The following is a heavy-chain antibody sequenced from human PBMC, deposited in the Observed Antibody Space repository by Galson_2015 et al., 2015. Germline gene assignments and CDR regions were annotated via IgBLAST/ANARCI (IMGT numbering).Heavy chain of an antibody. CDR2: IIPIFGTA. V-gene: IGHV1-69*13. J-gene: IGHJ6*02. Sequence: SVKVSCKASGGTFSSYAISWVRQAPGQGLEWMGGIIPIFGTANYAQKFQGRVTITADESTSTAHLELSSLRSEDTAVYYCARGYDILTRYYPLYYYGMDVRGQGTTVTDSS. CDR3: ARGYDILTRYYPLYYYGMDV. D-gene: IGHD3-9*01. CDR1: GGTFSSYA.